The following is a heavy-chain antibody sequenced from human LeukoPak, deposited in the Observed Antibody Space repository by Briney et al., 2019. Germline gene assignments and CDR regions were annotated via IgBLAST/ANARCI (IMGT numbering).Heavy chain of an antibody. CDR2: IYYSGST. V-gene: IGHV4-59*01. J-gene: IGHJ5*02. CDR1: GGSISSYY. D-gene: IGHD3-22*01. CDR3: AGAQNYYDSSGASWFDP. Sequence: SETLSLTCTVSGGSISSYYWSWIRQPPGKGLEWIGYIYYSGSTNYNPSLKSRVTISVDTSKNQFSLKLSSVTAADTAVYYWAGAQNYYDSSGASWFDPWGQGTLVTVSS.